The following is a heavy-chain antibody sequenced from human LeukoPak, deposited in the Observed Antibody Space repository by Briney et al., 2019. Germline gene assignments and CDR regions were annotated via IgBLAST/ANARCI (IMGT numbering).Heavy chain of an antibody. J-gene: IGHJ4*02. CDR2: IKEDGSEK. CDR1: GSTFSSYW. D-gene: IGHD3-22*01. Sequence: GGSLRLSCAASGSTFSSYWMSWVRQAPGKGLEWVANIKEDGSEKYYVDSVKGRFTISRDNAKNSLYLQMSSLRADDTAVYYCVRPFHYYDSSGGSYWGQGTLVTVSS. V-gene: IGHV3-7*01. CDR3: VRPFHYYDSSGGSY.